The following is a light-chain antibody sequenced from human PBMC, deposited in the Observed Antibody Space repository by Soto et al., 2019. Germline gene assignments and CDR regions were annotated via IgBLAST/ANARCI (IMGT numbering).Light chain of an antibody. CDR3: QQYSNWPLT. Sequence: EIVLTQSPGTLSLSPGERATLSCRASQIVSNSYLAWYQQKPGQAPRLLIFGASTRAAGIPARFSGSGSGTEFTLTISSLQSEDFAVYYCQQYSNWPLTFGGGTKVDIK. V-gene: IGKV3-15*01. J-gene: IGKJ4*01. CDR1: QIVSNSY. CDR2: GAS.